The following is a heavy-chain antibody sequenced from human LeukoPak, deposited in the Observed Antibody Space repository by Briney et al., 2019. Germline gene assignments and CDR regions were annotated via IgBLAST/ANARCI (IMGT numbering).Heavy chain of an antibody. D-gene: IGHD2-2*01. V-gene: IGHV3-23*01. CDR2: ISPDGRST. Sequence: LSGGSLRLSCAASGFTFSSYAMSWVRQAPGKGLEWVAIISPDGRSTYYGNSVRGRFIISRDNSRNTLYLQMNYLRVEDTAVYYCAKRQDNVVVPHGMPASLDSWGLGTRVTVSS. J-gene: IGHJ4*02. CDR1: GFTFSSYA. CDR3: AKRQDNVVVPHGMPASLDS.